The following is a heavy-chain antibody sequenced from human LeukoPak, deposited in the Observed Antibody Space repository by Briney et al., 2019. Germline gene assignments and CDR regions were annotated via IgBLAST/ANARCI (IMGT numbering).Heavy chain of an antibody. V-gene: IGHV1-69*01. J-gene: IGHJ4*02. CDR3: ARDGCSGGSCSSPGY. Sequence: AASVKVSCKASGGTFSSYAISWVRQAPGQGLEWMGGIIPIFGTANYAQKFQGRVTITADESTSTAYMELSSPRSEDTAVYYCARDGCSGGSCSSPGYWGQGTLVTVSS. D-gene: IGHD2-15*01. CDR1: GGTFSSYA. CDR2: IIPIFGTA.